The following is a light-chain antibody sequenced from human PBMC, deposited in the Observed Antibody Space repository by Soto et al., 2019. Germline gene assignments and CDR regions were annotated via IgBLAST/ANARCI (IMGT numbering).Light chain of an antibody. CDR2: GAS. CDR1: QSVSSK. Sequence: EIVITQSPATLSVSPGERATLSCRASQSVSSKLAWYQQKHGQAPRILIYGASTRDTGIPARFSGSGSGTEFTLPISSLQSEDFAVYYCQQYNNWPLTFGQGTRLEIK. J-gene: IGKJ5*01. V-gene: IGKV3-15*01. CDR3: QQYNNWPLT.